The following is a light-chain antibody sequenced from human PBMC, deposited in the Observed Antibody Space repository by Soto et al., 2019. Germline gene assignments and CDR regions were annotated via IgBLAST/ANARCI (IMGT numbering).Light chain of an antibody. J-gene: IGLJ3*02. CDR3: CSYAGSSTVWV. CDR2: EVT. V-gene: IGLV2-23*02. Sequence: QSALTQPASVSGSPGQSITISCIGTTSAFENYPVSWYQQYPGKAPTPMIYEVTNRPSGVSNRFSGSKSGNTASLTISGLQAEDEAEYYCCSYAGSSTVWVFGGGTKVTVL. CDR1: TSAFENYP.